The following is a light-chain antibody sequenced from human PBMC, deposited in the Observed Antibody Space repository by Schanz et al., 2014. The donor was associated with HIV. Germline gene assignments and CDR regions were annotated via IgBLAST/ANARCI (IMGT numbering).Light chain of an antibody. CDR1: QSVTSNL. V-gene: IGKV3-20*01. CDR2: GAS. J-gene: IGKJ1*01. CDR3: QQYGSPPWT. Sequence: EIVLPQSPGTLSLSPGERAALSCRASQSVTSNLLAWYQQKPGQAPRLLIFGASKRATGIPDRFSGGESGTDLTLTINSMEPEDYAVYYCQQYGSPPWTFGQGTKVEVK.